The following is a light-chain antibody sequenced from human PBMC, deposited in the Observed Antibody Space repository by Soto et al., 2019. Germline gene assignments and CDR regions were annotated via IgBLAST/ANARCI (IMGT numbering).Light chain of an antibody. Sequence: EIVLTQSPGTLSLSPGERATLSCRASQSVSSNYLAWYQQKPGQAPRLLIYGASFRATGIPDRFSGSGSGTDFTLTISRLEPEDFAVYYCQQYGTSPFTFGPGTKVVS. CDR1: QSVSSNY. CDR2: GAS. J-gene: IGKJ3*01. CDR3: QQYGTSPFT. V-gene: IGKV3-20*01.